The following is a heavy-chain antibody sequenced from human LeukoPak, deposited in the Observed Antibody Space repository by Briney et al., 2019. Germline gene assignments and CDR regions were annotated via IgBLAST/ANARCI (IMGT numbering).Heavy chain of an antibody. CDR2: IYSGGST. CDR3: ARAAAAGPFDY. D-gene: IGHD6-13*01. CDR1: RFTVSSNY. J-gene: IGHJ4*02. Sequence: GGSLRLSCAASRFTVSSNYMSWVRQAPGKGLGWVSVIYSGGSTYYADSVKGRFTISRDNSKNTLYLQMNSLRAEDTAVYYCARAAAAGPFDYWGQGTLVTVSS. V-gene: IGHV3-66*01.